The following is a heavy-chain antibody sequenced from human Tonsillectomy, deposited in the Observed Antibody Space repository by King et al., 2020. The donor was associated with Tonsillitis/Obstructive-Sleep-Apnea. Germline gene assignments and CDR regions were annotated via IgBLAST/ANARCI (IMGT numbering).Heavy chain of an antibody. J-gene: IGHJ2*01. V-gene: IGHV3-7*03. CDR2: IKLVEGGK. CDR3: ARDKTGGWYFDV. D-gene: IGHD1-14*01. CDR1: GFTFSSNW. Sequence: VQLVESGGGLVQPGGSLRLSCAASGFTFSSNWRSWVRKPQGKGLEWVANIKLVEGGKYYGDSVKGRFTISRDNAKNSLYLQMSSLRAEDTGVYYCARDKTGGWYFDVWGRGTLVTVSS.